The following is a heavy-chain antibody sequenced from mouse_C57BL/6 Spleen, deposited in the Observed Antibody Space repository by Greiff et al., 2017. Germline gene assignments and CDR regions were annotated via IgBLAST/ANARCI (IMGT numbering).Heavy chain of an antibody. Sequence: VQLQQSGGGLVKPGGSLKLSCAASGFTFSDYGMHWVRQAPEKGLEWVAYISSGSSTIYYADTVKGRFTISRDNAKNTLFLQMTSLRSEDTAMYYCARNVDYYAMDYWGQGTSVTVSS. J-gene: IGHJ4*01. CDR3: ARNVDYYAMDY. CDR1: GFTFSDYG. CDR2: ISSGSSTI. V-gene: IGHV5-17*01.